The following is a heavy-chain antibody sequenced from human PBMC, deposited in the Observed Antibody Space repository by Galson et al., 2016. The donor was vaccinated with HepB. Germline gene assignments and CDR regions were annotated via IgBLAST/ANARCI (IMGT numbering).Heavy chain of an antibody. CDR1: GFSFSDFN. D-gene: IGHD3-3*01. CDR3: ARQGWVLYTTFGHYNYYMDV. Sequence: SLRLSCAASGFSFSDFNMHWVRQVPGKGLEWVSSISRDGDMSYSDSLKGRFIVSRDDADNSLYLHISRLRAEDTAVYYCARQGWVLYTTFGHYNYYMDVWGNGTTVTVSS. J-gene: IGHJ6*03. V-gene: IGHV3-69-1*01. CDR2: ISRDGDM.